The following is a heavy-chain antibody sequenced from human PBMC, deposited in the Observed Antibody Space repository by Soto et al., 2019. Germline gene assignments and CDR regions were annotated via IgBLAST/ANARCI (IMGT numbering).Heavy chain of an antibody. J-gene: IGHJ4*02. D-gene: IGHD6-13*01. CDR3: ASIAAPGTTHFDF. CDR1: GGSIGSSSYY. CDR2: IYYSGNT. Sequence: SETLSLTCTVSGGSIGSSSYYWGWIRQSPGKGLEWIGNIYYSGNTFYNPSLQSRVAISVDTSKNQFYLHLSSVTAADTAIFYCASIAAPGTTHFDFWGQGTLVTVSS. V-gene: IGHV4-39*01.